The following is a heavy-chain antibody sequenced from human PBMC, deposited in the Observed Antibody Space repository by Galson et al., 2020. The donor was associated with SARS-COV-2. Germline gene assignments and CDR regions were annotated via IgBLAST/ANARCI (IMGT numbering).Heavy chain of an antibody. CDR3: SRGIGGDCPSSGWYGFDY. V-gene: IGHV4-34*01. Sequence: ETSETLSLTCAVYGGSFSGYYWNWIRQPPGKGLEWIGEINQSGSTNHNPSLKSRVTISVDTSKNQFPRKLSAVTAADTAVYYCSRGIGGDCPSSGWYGFDYWGQGALVAVSS. CDR1: GGSFSGYY. D-gene: IGHD2-2*01. CDR2: INQSGST. J-gene: IGHJ4*02.